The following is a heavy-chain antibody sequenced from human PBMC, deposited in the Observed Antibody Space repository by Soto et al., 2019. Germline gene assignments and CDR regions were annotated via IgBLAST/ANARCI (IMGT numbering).Heavy chain of an antibody. J-gene: IGHJ4*02. CDR2: AYYRSKWYN. V-gene: IGHV6-1*01. CDR3: ARESAGTYYFDY. D-gene: IGHD6-19*01. CDR1: GDSVSSNSAA. Sequence: SQTLSLTGAISGDSVSSNSAAWNWIRQSPSRGLEWLGRAYYRSKWYNDYAVPVKSRITINPDTTKNQISLQVNSVAPEDTAVYDCARESAGTYYFDYWGQRTMVTVSS.